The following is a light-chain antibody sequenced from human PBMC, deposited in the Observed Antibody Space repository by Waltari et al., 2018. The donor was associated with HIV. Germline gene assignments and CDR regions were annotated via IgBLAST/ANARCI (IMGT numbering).Light chain of an antibody. V-gene: IGLV3-9*01. CDR3: QVWDSSTGV. CDR1: NTENTV. CDR2: RDS. J-gene: IGLJ3*02. Sequence: SYELSQPLSVSVALGQTAYITFGGKNTENTVVHWYKQKPGQAPVLVIYRDSNRPSVIPERFSSSNSGNTATLTISRAQAGDEGDYYCQVWDSSTGVFGGGTNLTVL.